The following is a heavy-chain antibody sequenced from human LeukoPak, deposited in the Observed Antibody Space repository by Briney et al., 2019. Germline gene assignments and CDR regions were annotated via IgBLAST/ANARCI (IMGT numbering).Heavy chain of an antibody. CDR2: IYYSGST. CDR3: ARAPFVEYNTAFFV. J-gene: IGHJ4*02. Sequence: SETLSLTCTVSGGSISSYYWSWIRQPPGKGLEWIGYIYYSGSTNYNPSLKSRVTISVDTSKNQFSLRLSSVTAADTAVYYCARAPFVEYNTAFFVWGQGTLVTVSS. D-gene: IGHD6-6*01. CDR1: GGSISSYY. V-gene: IGHV4-59*01.